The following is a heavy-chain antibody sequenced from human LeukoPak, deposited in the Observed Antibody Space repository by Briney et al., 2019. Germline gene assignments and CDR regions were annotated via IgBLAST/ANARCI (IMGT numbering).Heavy chain of an antibody. CDR1: GGSISSYY. V-gene: IGHV4-59*01. CDR2: IYYSGST. Sequence: SETLSLTCTVSGGSISSYYWSWIRQPPGKGLEWIGYIYYSGSTNYNPSLKSRVTISVDTSKNQFSLKLSSVTAADTAVYYCASWEWELFDAFDIWGQGTMVTVSS. D-gene: IGHD1-26*01. CDR3: ASWEWELFDAFDI. J-gene: IGHJ3*02.